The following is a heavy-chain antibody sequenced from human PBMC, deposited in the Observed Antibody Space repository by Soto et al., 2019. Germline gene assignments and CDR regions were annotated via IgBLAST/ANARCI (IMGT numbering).Heavy chain of an antibody. D-gene: IGHD3-22*01. CDR3: ARHFVAVVIKGWGY. V-gene: IGHV4-39*01. J-gene: IGHJ4*02. CDR2: TYYNGNA. CDR1: GASLDRGNYY. Sequence: SETLSLTCNVSGASLDRGNYYWDWIRQSPGKGPEWIGTTYYNGNAYYNPSLRSRVTMSVDTSKNQFSLKLMSVTAADTAVYYCARHFVAVVIKGWGYWGQGTLVTVS.